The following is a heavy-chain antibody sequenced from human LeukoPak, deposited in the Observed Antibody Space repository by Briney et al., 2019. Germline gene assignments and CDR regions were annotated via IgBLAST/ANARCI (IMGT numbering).Heavy chain of an antibody. J-gene: IGHJ6*02. Sequence: ASVKVSCKASGYTFASYDINWVRQATGQGLEWMGWMNPNSGNTGYAQKFQGRVTMTRNTSISTAYMELSSLRSEDTAVYYCARGSFTMGGYYGMDVWGQGTTVTVSS. CDR1: GYTFASYD. D-gene: IGHD3-10*01. CDR2: MNPNSGNT. V-gene: IGHV1-8*01. CDR3: ARGSFTMGGYYGMDV.